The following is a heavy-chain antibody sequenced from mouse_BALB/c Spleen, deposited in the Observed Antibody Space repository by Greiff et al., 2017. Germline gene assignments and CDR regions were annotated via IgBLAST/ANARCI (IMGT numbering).Heavy chain of an antibody. CDR3: ASYYDYLHYYAMTT. D-gene: IGHD2-4*01. J-gene: IGHJ4*01. CDR1: GFNINDTY. CDR2: IDPANGNT. Sequence: EVKVEESGAELVKPGASVKLSCTASGFNINDTYMHWVKQRPEQGLEWIGRIDPANGNTKYDPKFQGKATITPDTSSNTAYLQLSSLTSEDTAVYYCASYYDYLHYYAMTTGVKEPQSPSPQ. V-gene: IGHV14-3*02.